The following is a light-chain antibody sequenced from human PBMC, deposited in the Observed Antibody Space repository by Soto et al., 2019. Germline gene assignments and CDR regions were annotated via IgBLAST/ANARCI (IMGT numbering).Light chain of an antibody. J-gene: IGLJ1*01. CDR3: SSYAGSSNV. CDR2: EAN. V-gene: IGLV2-8*01. Sequence: QSALTRPPSASGSPGQSVAISCTGTSSDVGGYNYVSWYQQHPGKAPKLMIYEANKRPSGVPDRFSGSKSGNTASLTVSGLQAEDEADYYCSSYAGSSNVFGTGTKVTVL. CDR1: SSDVGGYNY.